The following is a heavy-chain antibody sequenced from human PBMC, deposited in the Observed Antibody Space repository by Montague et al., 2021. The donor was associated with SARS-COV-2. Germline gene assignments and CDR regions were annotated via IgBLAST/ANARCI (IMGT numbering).Heavy chain of an antibody. CDR3: AKEVGESPSFDY. J-gene: IGHJ4*02. D-gene: IGHD2-15*01. CDR1: GFTFDDYA. CDR2: ISRNSGST. V-gene: IGHV3-9*01. Sequence: SLRLSCAASGFTFDDYAMHWVRQAPGKGLEWVSGISRNSGSTGYADSVKGRFTISRDNAKNSLYLQMNSLRAGDTALYYCAKEVGESPSFDYWGQGTLVTVSS.